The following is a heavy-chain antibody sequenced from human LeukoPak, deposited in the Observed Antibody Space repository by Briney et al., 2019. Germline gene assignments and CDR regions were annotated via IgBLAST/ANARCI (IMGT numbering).Heavy chain of an antibody. D-gene: IGHD1-1*01. Sequence: SETLSLTCTVSGDSISSGSYYWSRIRQPAGKGLEWIGRMYNSGSTNFNPSLNGRVSISRDTTKNLFSLRLRSVTAADTAVYFCARGRVSSTTWYSTYYYYFYMDVWGKGTTVTVSS. J-gene: IGHJ6*03. CDR1: GDSISSGSYY. CDR3: ARGRVSSTTWYSTYYYYFYMDV. V-gene: IGHV4-61*10. CDR2: MYNSGST.